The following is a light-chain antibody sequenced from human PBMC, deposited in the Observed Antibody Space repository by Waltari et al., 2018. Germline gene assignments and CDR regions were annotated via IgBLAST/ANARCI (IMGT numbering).Light chain of an antibody. V-gene: IGKV1-12*01. CDR2: ATS. CDR1: QYIANW. Sequence: DIQMTQSPSSVSSSVGDTVTIPCRASQYIANWVAWYQQKPGAAPNLLVYATSRLQSGVPARFSGSASGTDFTLTISNLQPEDFATYYCQQSYSFPLTFGGGTQVELK. CDR3: QQSYSFPLT. J-gene: IGKJ4*01.